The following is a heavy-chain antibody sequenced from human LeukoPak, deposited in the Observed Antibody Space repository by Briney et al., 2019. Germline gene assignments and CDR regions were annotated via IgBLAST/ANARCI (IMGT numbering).Heavy chain of an antibody. CDR3: ARDRYYDILTGYGGPSRFDP. CDR2: ISAYNGNT. D-gene: IGHD3-9*01. CDR1: GYTFTSYG. Sequence: ASVKVSCKASGYTFTSYGISWVRQAPGQVLEWMGWISAYNGNTNYAQKLQGRVTMTTDTSTSTAYMELRSLRSDDTAVYYCARDRYYDILTGYGGPSRFDPWGQGTLVTVSS. J-gene: IGHJ5*02. V-gene: IGHV1-18*01.